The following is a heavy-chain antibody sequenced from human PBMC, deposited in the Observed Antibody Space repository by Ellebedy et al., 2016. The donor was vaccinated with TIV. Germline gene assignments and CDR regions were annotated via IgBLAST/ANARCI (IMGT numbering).Heavy chain of an antibody. CDR2: ISGGGDST. CDR3: AKGSSSGFTYDRVGFEY. Sequence: GGSLRLSCAASGFTFSSFAMHWVRQAPGKGLEWLSVISGGGDSTYHADSGKGRLTITRDNSKNTLYLQMDRLRAEDTAVYYCAKGSSSGFTYDRVGFEYWGQGTLVTVSS. D-gene: IGHD3-22*01. J-gene: IGHJ4*02. CDR1: GFTFSSFA. V-gene: IGHV3-23*01.